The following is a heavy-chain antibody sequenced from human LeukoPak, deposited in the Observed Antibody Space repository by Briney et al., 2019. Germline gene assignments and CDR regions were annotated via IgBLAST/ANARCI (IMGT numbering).Heavy chain of an antibody. CDR2: IRYDGSNK. CDR1: GFTFSSYG. J-gene: IGHJ3*02. V-gene: IGHV3-30*02. Sequence: GGSLRLSCAASGFTFSSYGMHWVRQAPGKGLEWVAFIRYDGSNKYYADSVKGRFTISRDNSKNTLYLQMNSLRAEDTAVYYCARGSGGDYLPSAFDIWGQGTMVTVSS. D-gene: IGHD4-17*01. CDR3: ARGSGGDYLPSAFDI.